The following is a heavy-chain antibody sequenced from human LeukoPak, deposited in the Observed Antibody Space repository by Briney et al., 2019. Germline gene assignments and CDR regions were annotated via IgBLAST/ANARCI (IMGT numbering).Heavy chain of an antibody. Sequence: GGSLRLSCAASGFTFSSYAMVWVRQAPGQGLEWAAVISYDGSNKYYADSVKGRFTISRDNSKNSLYLQMNSLRAEDTALYYCARDYDSSGYSDAFDIWGQGTMVTVSS. CDR2: ISYDGSNK. J-gene: IGHJ3*02. CDR1: GFTFSSYA. CDR3: ARDYDSSGYSDAFDI. V-gene: IGHV3-30*04. D-gene: IGHD3-22*01.